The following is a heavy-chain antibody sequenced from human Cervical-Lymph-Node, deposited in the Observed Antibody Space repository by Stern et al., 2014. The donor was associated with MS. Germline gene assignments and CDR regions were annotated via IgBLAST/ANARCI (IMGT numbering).Heavy chain of an antibody. CDR3: ARQTTAWASDV. D-gene: IGHD1-14*01. Sequence: EVHLVESGAELIRPGESLKISCKGSGFKFSIHWIAWVRQMPGKGLAWMGIIYPGDSETRYSPSFQGQVTMSADKSTSTAYLQWSSLNASDTAMYFCARQTTAWASDVWGQGTLVTVSS. V-gene: IGHV5-51*01. CDR2: IYPGDSET. J-gene: IGHJ4*02. CDR1: GFKFSIHW.